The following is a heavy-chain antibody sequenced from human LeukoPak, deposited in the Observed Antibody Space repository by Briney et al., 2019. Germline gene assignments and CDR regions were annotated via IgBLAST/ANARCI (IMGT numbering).Heavy chain of an antibody. CDR2: ISAYNGNT. V-gene: IGHV1-18*01. CDR1: GYTFSNSR. CDR3: AKSIKVALSGAYFDP. D-gene: IGHD6-19*01. J-gene: IGHJ5*02. Sequence: ASVKVSCKASGYTFSNSRVSWLRQAPGQGLEWMGWISAYNGNTNYAQKFQDRVAMTTDTSTNTAYMELRSLRSDDTAVYYCAKSIKVALSGAYFDPWGQGTLVTVSS.